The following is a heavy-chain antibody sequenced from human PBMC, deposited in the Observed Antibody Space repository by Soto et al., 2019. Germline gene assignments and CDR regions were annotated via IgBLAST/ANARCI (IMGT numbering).Heavy chain of an antibody. J-gene: IGHJ3*02. CDR1: GFTFSSYA. Sequence: QVQLVESGGGVVQPGRSLRLSCAASGFTFSSYAMHWVRQAPGKGLEWVAVISYDGSNKYYADSVKGRFTISRDNSKNTLYLQMNRLRAEDTAVYYCARDPCSGDCYSAFDIWGQGTMVTVSS. CDR2: ISYDGSNK. CDR3: ARDPCSGDCYSAFDI. D-gene: IGHD2-21*02. V-gene: IGHV3-30-3*01.